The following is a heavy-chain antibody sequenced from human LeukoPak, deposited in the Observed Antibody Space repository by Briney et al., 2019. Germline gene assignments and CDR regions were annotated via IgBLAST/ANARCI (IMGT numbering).Heavy chain of an antibody. J-gene: IGHJ4*02. V-gene: IGHV4-30-4*08. Sequence: SETLSLTCTVSGVSVSSPDYFWNWIRQPPGRGLEWIGSISYSGVTFYNPSLKSRLTMSLDTSKNQFSLRLTSVTVADTAVYYCARPRGSGYDLDFDYWGQGTLVSVSS. CDR3: ARPRGSGYDLDFDY. CDR2: ISYSGVT. CDR1: GVSVSSPDYF. D-gene: IGHD5-12*01.